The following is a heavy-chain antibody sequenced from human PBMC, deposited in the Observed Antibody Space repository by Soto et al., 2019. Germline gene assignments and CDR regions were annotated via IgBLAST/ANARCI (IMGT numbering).Heavy chain of an antibody. Sequence: HPGGSLRLSCAASGFTFSSYWMHWVRQAPGKGLVWVSRINSDGSSTSYADSVKGRFTISRDNAKNTLYLQMNSLRAEDTAVYYCARRGAFASAFDIWGQGTMVTVSS. CDR1: GFTFSSYW. D-gene: IGHD3-16*01. J-gene: IGHJ3*02. CDR3: ARRGAFASAFDI. CDR2: INSDGSST. V-gene: IGHV3-74*01.